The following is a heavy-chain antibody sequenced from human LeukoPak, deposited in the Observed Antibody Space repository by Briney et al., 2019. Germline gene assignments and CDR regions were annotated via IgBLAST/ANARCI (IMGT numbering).Heavy chain of an antibody. J-gene: IGHJ4*02. CDR3: ARLDYDSSGLYYFDY. V-gene: IGHV4-39*07. Sequence: PSETLSLTCTVSGGSISSSSYYWGWIRQPPGKGLEWIGSIYYSGSTYYNPSLKSRVTISVDTSKNQFSLKLSSVTAADTAVYYCARLDYDSSGLYYFDYWGQGTLVTVSS. D-gene: IGHD3-22*01. CDR1: GGSISSSSYY. CDR2: IYYSGST.